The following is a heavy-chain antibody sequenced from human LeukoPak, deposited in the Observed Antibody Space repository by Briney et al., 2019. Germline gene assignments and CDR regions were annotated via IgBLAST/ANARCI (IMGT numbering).Heavy chain of an antibody. CDR1: GFTFSSYG. J-gene: IGHJ4*02. CDR3: AKERIFDY. Sequence: GGSLRLSCAASGFTFSSYGMSWVRQAPGKGLEWVSRISDDGSITTYADSVKGRFTISRDNSKNTLYLQMNSLRAEDTAVYYCAKERIFDYWGQGTLVTVSS. V-gene: IGHV3-23*01. CDR2: ISDDGSIT.